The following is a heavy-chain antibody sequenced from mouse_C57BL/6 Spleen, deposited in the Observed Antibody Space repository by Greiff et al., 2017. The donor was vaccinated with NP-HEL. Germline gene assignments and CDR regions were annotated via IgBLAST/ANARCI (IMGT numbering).Heavy chain of an antibody. CDR3: ARSGGFRYFDV. CDR2: INPGSGGT. Sequence: VQLQQSGAELVRPGTSVKVSCKASGYAFTHYLIEWVKQRPGQGLEWIGVINPGSGGTNYKEKFKGKATLTADKSSSTAYMQLSSLTSEDSAVYFCARSGGFRYFDVWGTGTTVTVSS. D-gene: IGHD3-1*01. V-gene: IGHV1-54*01. CDR1: GYAFTHYL. J-gene: IGHJ1*03.